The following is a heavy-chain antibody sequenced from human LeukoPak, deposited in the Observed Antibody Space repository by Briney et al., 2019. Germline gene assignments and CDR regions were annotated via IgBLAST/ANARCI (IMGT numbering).Heavy chain of an antibody. Sequence: PSQTLSLTCTVSGGSISSGGYYWSWIRQPPGKGLEWIGYIYHSGSTYYNPSLKSRVTISADRSKNQFSLKLSSVTAADTAVYYCARQNRQLLQNWFDPWGQGTLVTVSS. V-gene: IGHV4-30-2*01. J-gene: IGHJ5*02. CDR2: IYHSGST. CDR3: ARQNRQLLQNWFDP. CDR1: GGSISSGGYY. D-gene: IGHD2-2*01.